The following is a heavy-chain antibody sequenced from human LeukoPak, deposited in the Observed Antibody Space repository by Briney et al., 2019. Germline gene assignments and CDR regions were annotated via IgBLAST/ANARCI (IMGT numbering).Heavy chain of an antibody. J-gene: IGHJ1*01. CDR1: GSSFTSYC. CDR3: ARSIDGPGSDAGFQH. D-gene: IGHD5-24*01. CDR2: IYPGYSDT. V-gene: IGHV5-51*01. Sequence: GESLNISCKGSGSSFTSYCIGWVRQLPGKGLEWMGIIYPGYSDTRYSPSSQGQVTIAADKSISTAYLQWSSLKASDTAMYCCARSIDGPGSDAGFQHWGQGTLVTVSS.